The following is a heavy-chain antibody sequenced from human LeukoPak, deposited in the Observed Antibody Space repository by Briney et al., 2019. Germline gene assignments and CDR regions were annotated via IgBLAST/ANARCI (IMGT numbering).Heavy chain of an antibody. Sequence: GGSLRLSCVASGITFTSDAMNWVRQAPGKGLEWVSSTVSRGTTQYADSVKGRFTVSRDTSKNTLYLQMNSLRADDTAVYYCAKDSQPAGTHFDYWGQGTLVTVSS. CDR2: TVSRGTT. V-gene: IGHV3-23*01. CDR1: GITFTSDA. D-gene: IGHD6-19*01. J-gene: IGHJ4*02. CDR3: AKDSQPAGTHFDY.